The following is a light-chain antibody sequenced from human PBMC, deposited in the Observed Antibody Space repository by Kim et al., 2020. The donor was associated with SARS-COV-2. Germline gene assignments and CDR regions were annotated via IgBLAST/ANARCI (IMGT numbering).Light chain of an antibody. CDR1: QTIGDW. Sequence: DIQMTQSPSTLSASVGDRVTFTCRASQTIGDWLAWYQQKPGKAPKLPIYEVSTLKSGVSSRFFGGKSGTEFTLTISSLQPDDFATYYCQQYHNYPWTFGQGTKVDIK. CDR3: QQYHNYPWT. V-gene: IGKV1-5*03. CDR2: EVS. J-gene: IGKJ1*01.